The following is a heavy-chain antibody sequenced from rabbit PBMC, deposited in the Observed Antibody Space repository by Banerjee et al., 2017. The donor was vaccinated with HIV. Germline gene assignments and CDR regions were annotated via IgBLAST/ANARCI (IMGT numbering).Heavy chain of an antibody. V-gene: IGHV1S7*01. J-gene: IGHJ4*01. D-gene: IGHD2-1*01. Sequence: QLVESGGGLVQPGGSLKLSCKASGFDFSSSYCICWVRQAPGKGLEWIGRIYAGKGSSDYANWVNGRFTISSDSAQNTVDLQMNSLTAADTATYFCAREHSYADYGDFNLWGQGTLVTVS. CDR3: AREHSYADYGDFNL. CDR1: GFDFSSSYC. CDR2: IYAGKGSS.